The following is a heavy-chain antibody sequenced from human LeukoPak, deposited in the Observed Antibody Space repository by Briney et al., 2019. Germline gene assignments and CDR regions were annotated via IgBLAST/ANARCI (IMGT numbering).Heavy chain of an antibody. CDR3: ARERVGVGIAARPYRTIFDY. CDR1: GGSISSGSYY. V-gene: IGHV4-61*02. D-gene: IGHD6-6*01. CDR2: IYTSGST. J-gene: IGHJ4*02. Sequence: PSQTLSLTCTVSGGSISSGSYYWSWIRQPAGMGLEWIGRIYTSGSTNYNPSLKSRVTISVDTSKNQFSLKLSSVTAADTAVYYCARERVGVGIAARPYRTIFDYWGEGTLVTVSS.